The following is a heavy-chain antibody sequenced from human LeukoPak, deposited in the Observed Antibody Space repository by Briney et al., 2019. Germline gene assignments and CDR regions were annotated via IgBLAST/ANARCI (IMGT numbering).Heavy chain of an antibody. Sequence: TGGSLRLSCAASGFTFSNYRMSWVRQAPGKGLEWVANIKQDGSEKYYVDSVKGRFTISRDNAKNSLYLQMNSLRAEDTAVYYCARDSSVTSCCSGGNYWGQGALVTVSS. CDR1: GFTFSNYR. V-gene: IGHV3-7*04. J-gene: IGHJ4*02. CDR2: IKQDGSEK. CDR3: ARDSSVTSCCSGGNY. D-gene: IGHD2-2*01.